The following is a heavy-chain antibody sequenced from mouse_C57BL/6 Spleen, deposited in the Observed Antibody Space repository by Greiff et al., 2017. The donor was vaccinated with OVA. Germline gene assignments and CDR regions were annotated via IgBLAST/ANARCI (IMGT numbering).Heavy chain of an antibody. J-gene: IGHJ2*01. D-gene: IGHD1-3*01. CDR3: ARRGNNYYFDY. V-gene: IGHV1-82*01. CDR1: GYAFSSSW. Sequence: QVQLKESGPELVKPGASVKISCKASGYAFSSSWMNWVKQRPGKGLEWIGRLYPGDGDTNYNGKFKGKATLTADKSSSTAYMQLSSLTSEDSAVYFCARRGNNYYFDYWGQGTTLTVSS. CDR2: LYPGDGDT.